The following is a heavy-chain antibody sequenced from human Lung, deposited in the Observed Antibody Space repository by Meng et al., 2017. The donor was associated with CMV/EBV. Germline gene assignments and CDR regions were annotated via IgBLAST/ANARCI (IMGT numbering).Heavy chain of an antibody. CDR2: ISSSSSYI. CDR3: ARVVVPATLGMDV. CDR1: GFTFSSYG. Sequence: GGSLRLXCAASGFTFSSYGMNWVRQAPGKGLEWVSSISSSSSYIYYADSVKGRFTISRDNAKNSLYLQMNSLRAEDTAVYYCARVVVPATLGMDVWGQGTTVPVSS. J-gene: IGHJ6*02. V-gene: IGHV3-21*01. D-gene: IGHD2-2*01.